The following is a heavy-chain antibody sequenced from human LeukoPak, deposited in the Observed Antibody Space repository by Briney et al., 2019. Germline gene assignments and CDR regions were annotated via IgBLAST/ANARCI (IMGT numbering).Heavy chain of an antibody. Sequence: SETLSLTCTVSGGSISSSSYYWGWIRQPPGKGLEWIGSIYYSGSTYYNPSLKSRVTISVDTSKNQFSLKLSSVTAADTAVYYCARLYSSSSDYFDYWGQGTLVTVSP. CDR3: ARLYSSSSDYFDY. D-gene: IGHD6-6*01. V-gene: IGHV4-39*01. CDR1: GGSISSSSYY. CDR2: IYYSGST. J-gene: IGHJ4*02.